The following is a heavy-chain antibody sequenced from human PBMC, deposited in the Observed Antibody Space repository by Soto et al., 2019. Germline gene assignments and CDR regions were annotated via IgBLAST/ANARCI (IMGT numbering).Heavy chain of an antibody. CDR2: IHYSGST. Sequence: QVQLQESGPGLVKPSQTLSLTCTVSGGSITNGAYYWSWIRQPPGKGLEWIGYIHYSGSTNYNPSLWSRLSMSLDTSTNQFSLRLSSVTAADTAVYYCTPYDSTPGLFDPWGQGTLVTVSS. D-gene: IGHD3-22*01. CDR1: GGSITNGAYY. V-gene: IGHV4-30-4*01. J-gene: IGHJ5*02. CDR3: TPYDSTPGLFDP.